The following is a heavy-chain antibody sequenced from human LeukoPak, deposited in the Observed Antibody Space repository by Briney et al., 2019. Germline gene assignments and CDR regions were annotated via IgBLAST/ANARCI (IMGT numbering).Heavy chain of an antibody. D-gene: IGHD1-26*01. CDR3: ASLQWDAIEYYFDY. CDR2: IYTSGST. CDR1: GGSISSYY. J-gene: IGHJ4*02. Sequence: SETLSLTCTVSGGSISSYYWSWIRQPAGKGLEWIGRIYTSGSTYYNPSLKSRVTISVDTSKNQFSLKLSSVTAADTAVYYCASLQWDAIEYYFDYWGQGTLVTVSS. V-gene: IGHV4-4*07.